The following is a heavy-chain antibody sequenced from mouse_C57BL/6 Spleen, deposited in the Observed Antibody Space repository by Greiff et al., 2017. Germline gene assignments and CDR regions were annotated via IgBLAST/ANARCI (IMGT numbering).Heavy chain of an antibody. V-gene: IGHV5-17*01. CDR3: ARTGYYGRDYYAMDY. J-gene: IGHJ4*01. CDR1: GFTFSDYG. Sequence: DVMLVESGGGLVKPGGSLKLSCAASGFTFSDYGMHWVRQAPEKGLEWVAYISSGSSTIYYADTVNCRFTISRDNAKNTLFLQMTSLRSEDTAMYYCARTGYYGRDYYAMDYWGQGTSVTVSS. CDR2: ISSGSSTI. D-gene: IGHD1-2*01.